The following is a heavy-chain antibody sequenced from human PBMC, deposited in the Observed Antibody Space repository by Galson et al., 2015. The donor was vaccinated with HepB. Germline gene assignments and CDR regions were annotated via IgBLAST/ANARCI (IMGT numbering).Heavy chain of an antibody. V-gene: IGHV3-30*04. CDR3: ARDKTTNNYFDP. J-gene: IGHJ5*02. D-gene: IGHD4-11*01. CDR1: RFTFTNHA. CDR2: ISYDGSNE. Sequence: SLRLSCAASRFTFTNHAMHWVRQAPGKGLEWVALISYDGSNENYADSVKGRFTISRDNSKNTLYLQMNSLRPEDTAVYYCARDKTTNNYFDPWGQGTLVTVSS.